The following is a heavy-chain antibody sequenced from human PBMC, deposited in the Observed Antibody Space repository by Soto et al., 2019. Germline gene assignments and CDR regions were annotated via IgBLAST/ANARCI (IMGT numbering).Heavy chain of an antibody. CDR1: GFSLSTRGVG. J-gene: IGHJ3*02. CDR3: AHLYDNIYVFDM. V-gene: IGHV2-5*02. Sequence: QITLKESGPTLVKPTQTLTLTCTFSGFSLSTRGVGVGWIRQPPGKALEWLALIFRDDDKRYSPSLKSRLTIPGDTSKNQVVLTMTNMDPMDTATYYCAHLYDNIYVFDMWGQGTMVTVSS. D-gene: IGHD3-9*01. CDR2: IFRDDDK.